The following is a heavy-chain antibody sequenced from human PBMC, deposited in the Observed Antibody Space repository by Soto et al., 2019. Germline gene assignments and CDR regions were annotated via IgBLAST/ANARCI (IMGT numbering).Heavy chain of an antibody. Sequence: TGGSLRLSCAASGFTFSSDAMSWVRQAPGKGLEWVSVISGSGGSTYYADSVKGRFTISRDNSKNTLYLQMNNLRAEDTAVYYCAKGLPERRSAYYRYNWFDPWGQGTLVTVSS. CDR2: ISGSGGST. V-gene: IGHV3-23*01. D-gene: IGHD3-3*01. CDR1: GFTFSSDA. CDR3: AKGLPERRSAYYRYNWFDP. J-gene: IGHJ5*02.